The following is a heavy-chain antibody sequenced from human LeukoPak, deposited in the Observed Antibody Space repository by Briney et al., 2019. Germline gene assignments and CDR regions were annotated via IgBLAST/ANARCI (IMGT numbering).Heavy chain of an antibody. Sequence: GGSLRLSCAASGFTFSSYDMHWVRQATGKGLEWVSAIGTAGDTYYPGSVKGRFTISRENAKNSLYLQMNSLRAEDTAVYYCARGVYCSSTSCYREPDYWGQGTLVTVSS. CDR3: ARGVYCSSTSCYREPDY. CDR2: IGTAGDT. D-gene: IGHD2-2*01. CDR1: GFTFSSYD. V-gene: IGHV3-13*01. J-gene: IGHJ4*02.